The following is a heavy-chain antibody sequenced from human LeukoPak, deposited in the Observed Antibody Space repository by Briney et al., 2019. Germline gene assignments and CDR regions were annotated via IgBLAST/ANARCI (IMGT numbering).Heavy chain of an antibody. CDR2: IRASGDRT. J-gene: IGHJ4*02. CDR3: AVLAVPAVGY. V-gene: IGHV3-23*01. CDR1: GFTFINYG. D-gene: IGHD2-15*01. Sequence: GGSLRLSCVVSGFTFINYGMSWVRQAPGKGLEWVSTIRASGDRTYYAESVKGRFTMSGDKSKNTLYLQMSNLRAEDTAVYHCAVLAVPAVGYWGQGTLVIVSS.